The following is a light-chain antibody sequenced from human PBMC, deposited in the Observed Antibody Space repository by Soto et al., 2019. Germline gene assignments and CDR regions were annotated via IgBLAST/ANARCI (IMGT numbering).Light chain of an antibody. CDR1: QSLLHSNGYNY. J-gene: IGKJ4*01. CDR2: LGS. CDR3: MQRIEFPLT. V-gene: IGKV2-28*01. Sequence: DIVMTQSPLSLPVTPGEPASISCSSSQSLLHSNGYNYLDWYLQKPGQSPQLLIYLGSNRASGVPDRFSGSGSGTDFTLKISRVEAEDVGVYYCMQRIEFPLTFGGGTKVDIK.